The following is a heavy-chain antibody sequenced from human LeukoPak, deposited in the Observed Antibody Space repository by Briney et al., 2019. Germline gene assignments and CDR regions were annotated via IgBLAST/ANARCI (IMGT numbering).Heavy chain of an antibody. CDR1: GFTFSNYN. Sequence: PGGSLGLSCAASGFTFSNYNMAWVRQAPGKGLERVSAIGGSDGGTHYADSVRGRFTISRDNSKNTMYLQMNSLRAEDTAVYFCARESHQWLIHVDSWGQGTLVCVSS. V-gene: IGHV3-23*01. D-gene: IGHD6-19*01. CDR3: ARESHQWLIHVDS. J-gene: IGHJ4*02. CDR2: IGGSDGGT.